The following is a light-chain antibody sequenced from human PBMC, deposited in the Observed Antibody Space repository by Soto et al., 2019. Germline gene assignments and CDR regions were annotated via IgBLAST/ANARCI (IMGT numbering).Light chain of an antibody. V-gene: IGKV1-33*01. CDR2: DAS. CDR3: QQYDKLSLT. CDR1: QDIRNY. J-gene: IGKJ4*01. Sequence: DIQMTQSPSSLSASVGDRVTITCQASQDIRNYLNWYQQKPGKAPKLLIDDASNLETGVPSRFTGSGSGTDFTFTISSLHPEDIATYYCQQYDKLSLTFVGGTKVESK.